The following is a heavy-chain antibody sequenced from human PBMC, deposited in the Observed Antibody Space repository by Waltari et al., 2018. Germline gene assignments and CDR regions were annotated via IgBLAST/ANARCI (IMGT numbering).Heavy chain of an antibody. Sequence: QVQLQESGPGLVKPSETLSLTCSVTGGPIRSYYWSWVRQPPGKGLEWIGYIYYSERTNYNPSLKSRVTISVDTKNQFSLNLSSVTAADTAVYYCARSPGSRHYFDYWGQGTLVTVSS. J-gene: IGHJ4*02. D-gene: IGHD3-10*01. V-gene: IGHV4-59*01. CDR1: GGPIRSYY. CDR2: IYYSERT. CDR3: ARSPGSRHYFDY.